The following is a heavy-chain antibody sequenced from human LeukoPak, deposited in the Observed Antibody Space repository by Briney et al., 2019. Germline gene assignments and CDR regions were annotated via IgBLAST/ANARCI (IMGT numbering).Heavy chain of an antibody. D-gene: IGHD5-24*01. CDR3: ARGTNSDRKGPPGGGDGYKNDAFDI. CDR2: INHSGST. Sequence: PSETLSLTCAVYGGSFSGYYWSWIRQPPGKGLEWIGEINHSGSTNYNPSLKSRVTISVDTSKNQFSLKLSSVTAADTAVYYCARGTNSDRKGPPGGGDGYKNDAFDIWGQGTMVTVSS. CDR1: GGSFSGYY. J-gene: IGHJ3*02. V-gene: IGHV4-34*01.